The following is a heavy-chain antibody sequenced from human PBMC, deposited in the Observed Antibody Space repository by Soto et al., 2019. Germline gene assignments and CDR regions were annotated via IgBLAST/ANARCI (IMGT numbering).Heavy chain of an antibody. CDR1: GGSISSGGYY. V-gene: IGHV4-31*03. Sequence: QVQLQESGPGLVKPSQTLSLTCTVSGGSISSGGYYWSWIRQHPGKGLEWIGYIYYSGSTYYNPSLNSRVTISLHPSKTPFSLQLSSVTAADTAVYYSARSSPSTVTPFAYWGQGTLVTLSS. CDR3: ARSSPSTVTPFAY. CDR2: IYYSGST. D-gene: IGHD4-17*01. J-gene: IGHJ4*02.